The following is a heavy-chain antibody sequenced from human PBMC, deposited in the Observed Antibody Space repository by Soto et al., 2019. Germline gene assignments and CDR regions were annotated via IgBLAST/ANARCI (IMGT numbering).Heavy chain of an antibody. D-gene: IGHD1-26*01. CDR2: IIPVFGTA. CDR3: ARDRWGSYSFDS. V-gene: IGHV1-69*01. Sequence: QVQLVQSGAEVQKPGSSVKVSCKASGGVFRNYAINRVRQAPGQGLEWMGGIIPVFGTADCPQKFQGRVTITADESTTTAYMELTSLKTEATAVYFCARDRWGSYSFDSWGQGTLVTVAS. CDR1: GGVFRNYA. J-gene: IGHJ5*01.